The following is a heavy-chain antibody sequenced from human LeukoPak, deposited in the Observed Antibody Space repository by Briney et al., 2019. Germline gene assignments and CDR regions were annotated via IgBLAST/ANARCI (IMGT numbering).Heavy chain of an antibody. Sequence: GGSLSLSCAASGFTFSSYAMSWVRQAPGKGLEWVSAISGTGGSTYYADSVKGRFTISRDNSKNTLYLQMNSLRAEDTAVYYCAKDRYPGVVATRYYYGMDVWGQGTTATVSS. D-gene: IGHD2-15*01. V-gene: IGHV3-23*01. CDR2: ISGTGGST. J-gene: IGHJ6*02. CDR3: AKDRYPGVVATRYYYGMDV. CDR1: GFTFSSYA.